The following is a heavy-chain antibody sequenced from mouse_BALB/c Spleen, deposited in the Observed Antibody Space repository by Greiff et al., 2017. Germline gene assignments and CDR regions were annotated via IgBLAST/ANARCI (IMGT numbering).Heavy chain of an antibody. CDR2: IWGDGST. V-gene: IGHV2-6-7*01. CDR1: GFSLTGYG. CDR3: ARNGLYYYGSSSHYAMDY. D-gene: IGHD1-1*01. J-gene: IGHJ4*01. Sequence: VQLQESGPGLVAPSQSLSITCTVSGFSLTGYGVNWVRQPPGKGLEWLGMIWGDGSTDYNSALKSRLSISKDNSKSQVFLKMNSLQTDDTARYYCARNGLYYYGSSSHYAMDYWGQGTSVTVSS.